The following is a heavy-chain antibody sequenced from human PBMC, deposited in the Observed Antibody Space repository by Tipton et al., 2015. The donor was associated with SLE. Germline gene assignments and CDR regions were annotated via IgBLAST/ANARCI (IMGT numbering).Heavy chain of an antibody. D-gene: IGHD3-10*01. Sequence: LRLSCAVYGGSFSGYYWSWIRQPPGKGLEWIGEINHSGSANYNPSLKSRVTISVDTSKSHFSLKLSSVTAADTAVYYCAREGDVVPFDYWGQGTLVTVSS. J-gene: IGHJ4*02. CDR3: AREGDVVPFDY. CDR2: INHSGSA. V-gene: IGHV4-34*01. CDR1: GGSFSGYY.